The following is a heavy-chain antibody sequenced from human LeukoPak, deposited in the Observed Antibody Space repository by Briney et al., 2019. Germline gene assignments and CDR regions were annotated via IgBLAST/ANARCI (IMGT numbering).Heavy chain of an antibody. CDR3: AREVYCSSTSCYGGFDP. CDR1: GGSISSYY. J-gene: IGHJ5*02. CDR2: IYYSGYT. Sequence: SETLSLTCTVSGGSISSYYWSWIRQPPGKGLEWIGYIYYSGYTYYNPSLKSRVTISVDTSKNQFSLKLSSVTAADTAVYYCAREVYCSSTSCYGGFDPWGQGTLVTVSS. D-gene: IGHD2-2*01. V-gene: IGHV4-59*12.